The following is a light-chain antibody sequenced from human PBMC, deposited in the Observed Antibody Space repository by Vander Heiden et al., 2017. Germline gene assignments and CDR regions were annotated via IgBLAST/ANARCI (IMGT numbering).Light chain of an antibody. V-gene: IGLV1-40*01. J-gene: IGLJ3*02. CDR2: GNS. Sequence: QSVLTRPPSVSGAPGQRVTISCTGSSPNIGAGYDVHWYQQLPGTAPKPLIYGNSNRPSGVPDRFSGSKSGTSASLAITGLQAEDEADYYCQSYDSSLSGGVFGGGTKLTVL. CDR3: QSYDSSLSGGV. CDR1: SPNIGAGYD.